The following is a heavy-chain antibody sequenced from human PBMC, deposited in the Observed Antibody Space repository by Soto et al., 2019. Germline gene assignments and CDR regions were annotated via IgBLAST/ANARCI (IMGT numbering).Heavy chain of an antibody. D-gene: IGHD3-22*01. J-gene: IGHJ4*02. CDR3: ATAGNYDSSGRDF. CDR2: ISANSGNT. CDR1: GFIFNNYA. Sequence: ASVNVSCKAFGFIFNNYAISWVRQAPGQGLEWMGWISANSGNTNYAQKLQGRVTMTTDTSTSTAYMELRSLRSDDTAVYYCATAGNYDSSGRDFWGQGTRVTVSS. V-gene: IGHV1-18*04.